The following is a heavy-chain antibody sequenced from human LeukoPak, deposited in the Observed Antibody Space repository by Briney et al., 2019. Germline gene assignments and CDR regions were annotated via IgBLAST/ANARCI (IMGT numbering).Heavy chain of an antibody. CDR3: ARGSGSSWSHVFFDY. Sequence: PSETLSLTCAVYGGSFSGYYRSWIRQPPGKGLEWIGEINHSGSTNYNPSLKSRVTISVDTSKNQFSLKLSSVTAADTAVYYCARGSGSSWSHVFFDYWGQGTLVTVSS. D-gene: IGHD6-13*01. CDR2: INHSGST. J-gene: IGHJ4*02. CDR1: GGSFSGYY. V-gene: IGHV4-34*01.